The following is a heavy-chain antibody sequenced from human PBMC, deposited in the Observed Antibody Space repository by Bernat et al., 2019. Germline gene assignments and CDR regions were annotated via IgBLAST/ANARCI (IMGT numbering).Heavy chain of an antibody. CDR1: GFTVSSNY. V-gene: IGHV3-53*01. D-gene: IGHD1-26*01. CDR2: IGGRGGST. CDR3: AREMVGATTWDYAFDI. J-gene: IGHJ3*02. Sequence: EVQLVESGGGLIQPGGSLRLSCAASGFTVSSNYMSWVRQAPGKGLEWVSAIGGRGGSTYYADSEKGGFTSSRDNSKNTLFLQMNSLRAEDTAVYYCAREMVGATTWDYAFDIWGQGTMVTVSS.